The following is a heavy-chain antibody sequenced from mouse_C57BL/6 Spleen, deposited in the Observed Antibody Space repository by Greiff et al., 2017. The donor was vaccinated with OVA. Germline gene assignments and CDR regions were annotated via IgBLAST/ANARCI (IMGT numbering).Heavy chain of an antibody. CDR2: IDPSDSET. CDR1: GYTFTSYW. CDR3: ARGSGSLTWYFDV. V-gene: IGHV1-52*01. Sequence: VQLQQPGAELVRPGSSVKLSCKASGYTFTSYWMHWVKQRPIQGLDWIGNIDPSDSETHYNQKFKDKATLTVDKSSSTAYMQLSSLTSEDSAVYYCARGSGSLTWYFDVWGTGTTVTVSS. D-gene: IGHD6-1*01. J-gene: IGHJ1*03.